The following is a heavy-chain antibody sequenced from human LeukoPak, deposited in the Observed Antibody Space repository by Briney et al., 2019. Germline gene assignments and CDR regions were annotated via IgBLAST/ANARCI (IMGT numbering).Heavy chain of an antibody. V-gene: IGHV4-59*01. CDR1: GGSINSYY. CDR3: ARGLMYSSGWYGRYYFDY. J-gene: IGHJ4*02. CDR2: IYYSGST. Sequence: SSETLSLTCTVSGGSINSYYWSWIRQPPGKGLEWIGYIYYSGSTNYNPSLKSRVTISVDTSKNQFSLKLSSVTAADTAVYYCARGLMYSSGWYGRYYFDYWGQGTLVTVSS. D-gene: IGHD6-19*01.